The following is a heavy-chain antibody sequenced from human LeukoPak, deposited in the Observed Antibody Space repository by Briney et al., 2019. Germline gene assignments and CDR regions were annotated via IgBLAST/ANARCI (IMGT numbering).Heavy chain of an antibody. CDR2: ISAYNGNT. V-gene: IGHV1-18*01. CDR1: GYTFTSYG. Sequence: GASVKVSCKASGYTFTSYGISWVRQAPGQGLEWMGWISAYNGNTNYAQKLQGRVTMTTDTSTSTAYMELRSLRSDDTAVYYCARDGEPLMTTVTTTGDYYYYYMDVWGKGTTVTDSS. J-gene: IGHJ6*03. CDR3: ARDGEPLMTTVTTTGDYYYYYMDV. D-gene: IGHD4-17*01.